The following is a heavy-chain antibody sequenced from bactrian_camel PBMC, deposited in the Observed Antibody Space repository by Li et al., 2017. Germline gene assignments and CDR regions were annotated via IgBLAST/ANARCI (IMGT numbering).Heavy chain of an antibody. D-gene: IGHD4*01. Sequence: HVQLVESGGGSVQAGGSLKLSCTASRFIGVTRCGMAWYRQAPGKEREFISSIKADGTISEADSVKGRFTISQDNAKNTVYLRMNSLKPEDTNVYYCAADVVGAPPTTAPMCPTVARTHWGQGTQVTVS. J-gene: IGHJ4*01. CDR1: RFIGVTRCG. CDR3: AADVVGAPPTTAPMCPTVARTH. CDR2: IKADGTI. V-gene: IGHV3S53*01.